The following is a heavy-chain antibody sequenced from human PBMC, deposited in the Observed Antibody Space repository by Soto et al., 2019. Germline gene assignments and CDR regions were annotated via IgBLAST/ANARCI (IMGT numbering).Heavy chain of an antibody. CDR2: MNPNSGNT. D-gene: IGHD5-12*01. J-gene: IGHJ5*02. CDR1: GYTFTSYD. V-gene: IGHV1-8*01. Sequence: ASVKVSCKASGYTFTSYDINWVRQATGQGLEWMGWMNPNSGNTGYAQKFQGRVTMTRNTSISTAYMELSSLRSEDTAVYYCAREMGTQDSPTEWLGEYNWFDPWGQGTLVTVSS. CDR3: AREMGTQDSPTEWLGEYNWFDP.